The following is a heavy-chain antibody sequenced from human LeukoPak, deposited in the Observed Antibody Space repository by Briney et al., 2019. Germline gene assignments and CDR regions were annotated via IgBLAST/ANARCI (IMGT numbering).Heavy chain of an antibody. CDR2: ISSSSSSYT. CDR3: ARFYDSSGTFDY. CDR1: GFTFSDYY. D-gene: IGHD3-22*01. V-gene: IGHV3-11*03. J-gene: IGHJ4*02. Sequence: GGSLRLSCAASGFTFSDYYMSWIRQAPGKGLEWVSYISSSSSSYTNYAASVKGRFTISRDNAKNSQYLQMNSLRAEDTAVYYCARFYDSSGTFDYWGQGTLVTVSS.